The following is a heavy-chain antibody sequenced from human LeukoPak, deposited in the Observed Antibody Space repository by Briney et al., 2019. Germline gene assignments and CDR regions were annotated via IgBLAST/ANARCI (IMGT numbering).Heavy chain of an antibody. D-gene: IGHD2-15*01. CDR3: AKDQRYCSGGSCYSRGGIFDY. CDR1: GFTFSDYY. CDR2: ISSSGSTI. J-gene: IGHJ4*02. V-gene: IGHV3-11*01. Sequence: GGSLRLSCAASGFTFSDYYMSWIRQAPGKGLEWASYISSSGSTIYYADSVKGRFTISRDNSKNTLYLQMNSLRAEDTAVYYCAKDQRYCSGGSCYSRGGIFDYWGQGTLVTVSS.